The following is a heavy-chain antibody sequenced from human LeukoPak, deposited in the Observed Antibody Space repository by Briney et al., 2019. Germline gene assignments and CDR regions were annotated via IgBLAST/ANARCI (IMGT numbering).Heavy chain of an antibody. CDR2: ISDSGRTT. CDR1: GLTFSNFK. V-gene: IGHV3-48*03. CDR3: ASWAGNTQSDSWSGPFDY. D-gene: IGHD3-3*01. J-gene: IGHJ4*02. Sequence: GGSLRLSCAVSGLTFSNFKMNWVRQAPGKGLEWVSYISDSGRTTFYADSVKGRFTISRDNAKNSLYLQMSSLRVEDTTVYYCASWAGNTQSDSWSGPFDYWGQGTLVTVSS.